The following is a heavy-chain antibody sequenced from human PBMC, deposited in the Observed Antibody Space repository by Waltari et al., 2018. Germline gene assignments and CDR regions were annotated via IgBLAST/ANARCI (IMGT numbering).Heavy chain of an antibody. CDR2: IYYSGST. J-gene: IGHJ4*02. D-gene: IGHD6-19*01. V-gene: IGHV4-59*11. CDR3: ARDSSGSLD. Sequence: QVQLQESGPGLVKPSETLSLTCTVPGGSISSPYWSWIRQPPGKGLEWIGYIYYSGSTNYNPSLKSRVTISVDTSKNQFSLKLSSVTAADTAVYYCARDSSGSLDWGQGTLVTVSS. CDR1: GGSISSPY.